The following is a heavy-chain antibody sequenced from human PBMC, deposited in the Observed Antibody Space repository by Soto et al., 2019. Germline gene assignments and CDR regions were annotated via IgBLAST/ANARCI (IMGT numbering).Heavy chain of an antibody. Sequence: EVQLVESGGGLIKPGGSLRLSCAASGFTFSNAWMNWVRQAPGKGLEWVGRIKSKTDGGTTDYAAPVKGRFTISRDDSKNTLYLQMNSLKTEDTSVYYRTTAAVHYYYGMDVWGQGTTVTVSS. CDR1: GFTFSNAW. V-gene: IGHV3-15*07. D-gene: IGHD6-13*01. CDR3: TTAAVHYYYGMDV. CDR2: IKSKTDGGTT. J-gene: IGHJ6*02.